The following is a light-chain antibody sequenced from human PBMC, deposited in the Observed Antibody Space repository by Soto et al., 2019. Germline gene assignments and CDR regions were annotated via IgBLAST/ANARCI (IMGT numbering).Light chain of an antibody. J-gene: IGKJ4*01. CDR2: DAS. CDR1: QSIGSY. V-gene: IGKV3-11*01. Sequence: DIVLTQSPTTLSLSLGERATLSCRASQSIGSYLAWYQHKLGQPPRLLIYDASNRATGIPARFSGSGSGTDFTLTISSLEPEDFAVYYCQQRSNWPGTFGGGTKVDI. CDR3: QQRSNWPGT.